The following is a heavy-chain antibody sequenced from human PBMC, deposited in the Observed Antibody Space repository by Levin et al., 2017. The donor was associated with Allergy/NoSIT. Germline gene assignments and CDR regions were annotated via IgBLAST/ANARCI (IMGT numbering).Heavy chain of an antibody. V-gene: IGHV1-45*02. CDR3: ARLASGSSSWYDPAFDI. CDR2: ITPFNGNT. CDR1: GYTFTYRY. J-gene: IGHJ3*02. D-gene: IGHD6-13*01. Sequence: ASVKVSCKASGYTFTYRYLHWVRQAPGQALEWMGWITPFNGNTNYAQKFQDRVTITRDRSMSTAYMELSSLRSEDTAMYYCARLASGSSSWYDPAFDIWGQGTMVTVSS.